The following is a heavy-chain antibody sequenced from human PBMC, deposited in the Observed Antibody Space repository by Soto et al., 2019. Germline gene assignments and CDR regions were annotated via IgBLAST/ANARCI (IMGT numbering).Heavy chain of an antibody. CDR2: IDPSDSYT. D-gene: IGHD2-2*01. CDR1: GYSFTSYW. CDR3: ARQPTDIVVVPAANNDDYYYGMDV. Sequence: GEFLKISCKGSGYSFTSYWISWVRQMPGKGLEWMGRIDPSDSYTNYSPSFQGHVTISADKSISTAYLQWSSLKASDTAMYYCARQPTDIVVVPAANNDDYYYGMDVWGQGTTVTVSS. V-gene: IGHV5-10-1*01. J-gene: IGHJ6*02.